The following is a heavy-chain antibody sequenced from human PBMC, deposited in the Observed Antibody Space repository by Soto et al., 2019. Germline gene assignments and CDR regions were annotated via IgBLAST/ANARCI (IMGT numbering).Heavy chain of an antibody. Sequence: GVCLIISCAASGFTFSSYAMSWVRQAPGKGVEWVSSVSAGGDMTYYSDSVKVRFTISRDNSNNALFLQMNSLRIEDTALYYCARGDRGGSGSPASYYYSGLDVWGQGATVTVSS. V-gene: IGHV3-23*01. J-gene: IGHJ6*02. CDR3: ARGDRGGSGSPASYYYSGLDV. CDR1: GFTFSSYA. CDR2: VSAGGDMT. D-gene: IGHD3-10*01.